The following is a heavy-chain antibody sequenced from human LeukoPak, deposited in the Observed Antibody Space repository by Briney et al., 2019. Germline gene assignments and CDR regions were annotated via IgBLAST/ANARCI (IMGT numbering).Heavy chain of an antibody. J-gene: IGHJ4*02. CDR2: LYSGGLT. CDR3: ARSTIGPTPDY. Sequence: PGGSLRLSCAASGFTFSTYSMTWVRQAPGKGLEWVAVLYSGGLTYYADSVKGRFTISGDSSKNTLYLQMNSLRVEDTAVYYCARSTIGPTPDYWGQGALVTVSS. D-gene: IGHD1-1*01. V-gene: IGHV3-66*02. CDR1: GFTFSTYS.